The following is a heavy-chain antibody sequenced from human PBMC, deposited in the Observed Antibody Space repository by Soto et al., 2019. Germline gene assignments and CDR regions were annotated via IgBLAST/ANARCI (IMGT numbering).Heavy chain of an antibody. V-gene: IGHV3-21*01. Sequence: PGGSLRLSCAASGFTFSSYSMNWVRQAPGKGLEWVSSISSSSSYIYYADSVKGRFTISRDNAKNSLYLQMNSLRAEDTAVYYCARGNDFWSGLFDYWGQGTLVTVSS. CDR2: ISSSSSYI. J-gene: IGHJ4*02. CDR1: GFTFSSYS. D-gene: IGHD3-3*01. CDR3: ARGNDFWSGLFDY.